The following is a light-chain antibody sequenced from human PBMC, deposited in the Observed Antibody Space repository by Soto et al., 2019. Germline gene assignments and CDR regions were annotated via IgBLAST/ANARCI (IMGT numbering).Light chain of an antibody. J-gene: IGKJ5*01. CDR1: YGISSW. CDR3: QQTKSFPST. Sequence: DIQMTQSPSFVSASVGDRVTISCRASYGISSWLAWYQQKPGKAPKLLIHAASTLQDGVPSRFSGSGSGTDFTLTISSLQPEDFAVYYWQQTKSFPSTFGQGTRLDIK. CDR2: AAS. V-gene: IGKV1D-12*01.